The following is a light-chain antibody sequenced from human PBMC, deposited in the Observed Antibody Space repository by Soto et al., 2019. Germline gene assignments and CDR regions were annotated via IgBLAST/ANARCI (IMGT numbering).Light chain of an antibody. CDR2: AAS. J-gene: IGKJ3*01. V-gene: IGKV1-8*01. CDR3: QQYYSYPFGT. Sequence: AIRMTQSPSSLSASTGDRVTITFRAIQGIGSYLAWYQQKPGKAPKLLIYAASTLQSGVPSRFSGSGSGTDFTLTISCLQSEDFATYYCQQYYSYPFGTFGPGTKVDIK. CDR1: QGIGSY.